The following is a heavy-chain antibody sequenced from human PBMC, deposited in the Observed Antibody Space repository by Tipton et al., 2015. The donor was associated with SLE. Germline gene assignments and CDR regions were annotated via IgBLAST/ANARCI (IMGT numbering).Heavy chain of an antibody. CDR1: GGSISSSDYY. CDR3: ARPGLATTGPPGRWFDP. V-gene: IGHV4-39*07. J-gene: IGHJ5*02. CDR2: TYYGGTFYSGGST. Sequence: TLSLTCTVSGGSISSSDYYWGWIRQPPGKGLEWIGTTYYGGTFYSGGSTHYNPSLNSRVTISVDTSRNQFSLKLTSVTAADTAVYYCARPGLATTGPPGRWFDPWGQGTLVTVSS. D-gene: IGHD6-13*01.